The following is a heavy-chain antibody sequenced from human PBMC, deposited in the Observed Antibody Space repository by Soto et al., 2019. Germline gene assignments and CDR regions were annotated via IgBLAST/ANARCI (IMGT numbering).Heavy chain of an antibody. CDR3: ARQQYTVVTAFDV. CDR2: VSYSGKT. Sequence: QVQLQESGPGLVKTSDTLSLTCTVSGGSITPYYWSWFRQPPGEGLEWIGYVSYSGKTGYNPSLKSRVSMSIETSKNEFSMKLTSLTAADAATYYCARQQYTVVTAFDVWGQGTTVAVSS. D-gene: IGHD2-15*01. CDR1: GGSITPYY. V-gene: IGHV4-59*07. J-gene: IGHJ3*01.